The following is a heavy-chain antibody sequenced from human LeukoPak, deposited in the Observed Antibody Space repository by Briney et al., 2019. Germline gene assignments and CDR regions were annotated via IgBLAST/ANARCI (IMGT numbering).Heavy chain of an antibody. J-gene: IGHJ4*02. D-gene: IGHD3-22*01. CDR3: AKAGRWYYYDSSPSYYFDY. CDR2: ISGSGGST. Sequence: GGSLRLSCAASGFTFSSYGMSWVRQAPGKGLEWVSAISGSGGSTYYADSVKGRFTISRDNSKNTLYLQMNSLRAEDTAVYYCAKAGRWYYYDSSPSYYFDYWGQGTLVTVSS. V-gene: IGHV3-23*01. CDR1: GFTFSSYG.